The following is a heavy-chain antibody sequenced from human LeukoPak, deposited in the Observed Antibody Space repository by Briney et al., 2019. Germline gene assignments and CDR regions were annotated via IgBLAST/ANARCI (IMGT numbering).Heavy chain of an antibody. CDR1: GFIFDDYA. CDR2: ISWNSGSI. J-gene: IGHJ3*02. CDR3: AKGLYYGSGSHDAFDI. D-gene: IGHD3-10*01. Sequence: GGSLRLSCAASGFIFDDYAMHWVRQAPGKGLEWVSGISWNSGSIGYADSVKGRFTISRDNAKNSLYLQMNSLRAEDTALYYCAKGLYYGSGSHDAFDIWGQGTMVTVSS. V-gene: IGHV3-9*01.